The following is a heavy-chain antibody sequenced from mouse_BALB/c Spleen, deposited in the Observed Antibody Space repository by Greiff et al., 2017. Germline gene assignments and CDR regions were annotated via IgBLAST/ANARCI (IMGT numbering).Heavy chain of an antibody. CDR2: INPSNGGT. CDR3: TRNYGSRGWFAY. CDR1: GYTFTSYY. D-gene: IGHD1-1*01. J-gene: IGHJ3*01. Sequence: QVQLQQPGAELVKPGASVKLSCKASGYTFTSYYMYWVKQRPGQGLEWIGEINPSNGGTNFNEKFKSKATLTVDKSSSTAYMQLSSLTSEDSAVYYCTRNYGSRGWFAYWGQGTLVTVSA. V-gene: IGHV1S81*02.